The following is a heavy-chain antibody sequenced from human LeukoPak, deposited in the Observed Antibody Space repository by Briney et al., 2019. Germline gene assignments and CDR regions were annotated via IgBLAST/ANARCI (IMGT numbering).Heavy chain of an antibody. CDR1: GGSISRSSYY. CDR2: IYSSGGT. V-gene: IGHV4-39*07. Sequence: SETLSLTCTVSGGSISRSSYYWGWIRQPPGKGLEWIGSIYSSGGTYYNPSLRSRVTMSVDTSRNQFSLKLSSVTAADTAVYYCARDPWEGDCSGDSCYGYWGQGTLVTVSS. D-gene: IGHD2-15*01. CDR3: ARDPWEGDCSGDSCYGY. J-gene: IGHJ4*02.